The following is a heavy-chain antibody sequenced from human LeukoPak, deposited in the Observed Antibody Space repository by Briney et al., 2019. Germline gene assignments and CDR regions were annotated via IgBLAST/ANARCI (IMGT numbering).Heavy chain of an antibody. J-gene: IGHJ4*02. CDR1: GGSISSSSYY. D-gene: IGHD3-22*01. CDR3: ARSCDYYDSSGYYCFFDY. V-gene: IGHV4-39*01. Sequence: SETLSLTCTVSGGSISSSSYYWGWIRQPPGKGLEWLGSIYYSGSTYYNPSLKSRVTISVDTSKNQFSLKLSSVTAADTAVYYCARSCDYYDSSGYYCFFDYWGQGTLVTVSS. CDR2: IYYSGST.